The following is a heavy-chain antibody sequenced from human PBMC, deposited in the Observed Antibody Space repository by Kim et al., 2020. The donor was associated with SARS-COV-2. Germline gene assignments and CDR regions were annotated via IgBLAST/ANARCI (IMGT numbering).Heavy chain of an antibody. CDR3: AKKQPGNVSLMVS. CDR1: GFIFTNYP. V-gene: IGHV3-30-3*02. D-gene: IGHD3-10*01. CDR2: ISYDATNK. Sequence: GGSLRLSCAASGFIFTNYPMHWVRQAPGKGLEWVARISYDATNKYYADSVKGRFTISRDNSKNTLFLQMNSLRTDDTAVYYCAKKQPGNVSLMVSWGQGT. J-gene: IGHJ4*02.